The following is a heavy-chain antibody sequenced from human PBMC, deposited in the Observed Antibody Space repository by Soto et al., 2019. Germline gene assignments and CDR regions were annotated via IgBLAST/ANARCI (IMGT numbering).Heavy chain of an antibody. CDR1: GVSISSSTYY. D-gene: IGHD2-8*01. CDR2: IYYSGST. CDR3: ATGRGVGAFDI. J-gene: IGHJ3*02. V-gene: IGHV4-39*01. Sequence: SETLSLTCTVSGVSISSSTYYWGWIRQPPGKGLEWIGSIYYSGSTYYNPSLKSRVTISADTSKNQFSLKLSSVAAADTAVYYCATGRGVGAFDIWGQGTMVTVSS.